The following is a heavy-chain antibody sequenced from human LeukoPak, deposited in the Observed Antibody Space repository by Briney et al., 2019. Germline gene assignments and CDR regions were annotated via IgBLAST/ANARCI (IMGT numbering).Heavy chain of an antibody. CDR1: GGSISTGSYY. CDR2: IYTSGST. CDR3: ARVTGYMVEDYFDY. V-gene: IGHV4-61*02. Sequence: PSETLSLTCTVSGGSISTGSYYWSWIRQPAGKGLEWIGRIYTSGSTKYNPSLKSRVTISVDTSKNRFSLRLSSVTAADTAVYYCARVTGYMVEDYFDYWGQGTLVTVSS. D-gene: IGHD6-13*01. J-gene: IGHJ4*02.